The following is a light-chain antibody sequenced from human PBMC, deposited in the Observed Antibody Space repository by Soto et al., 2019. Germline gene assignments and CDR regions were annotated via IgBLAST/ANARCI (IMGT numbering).Light chain of an antibody. Sequence: QPVLTQSPSASASLGASVKLTCTLSSGHSSNAIAWHQQQPEKGPRYLMKLNSDGRYSKGDGIPDRFSGSSSGAERYLTISSLQSEDEADYYCQTWGTGIHVFGTGTKVTVL. CDR2: LNSDGRY. CDR1: SGHSSNA. CDR3: QTWGTGIHV. V-gene: IGLV4-69*02. J-gene: IGLJ1*01.